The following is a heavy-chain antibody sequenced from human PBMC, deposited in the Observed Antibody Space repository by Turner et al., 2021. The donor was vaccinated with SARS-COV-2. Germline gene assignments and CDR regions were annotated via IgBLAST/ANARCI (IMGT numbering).Heavy chain of an antibody. J-gene: IGHJ5*02. CDR2: ISYDGSNK. CDR3: AKDLGQLDWFDP. V-gene: IGHV3-30*18. Sequence: QVQLVESGGGVVKPGRSLRHFCAAPGFTFSRYGMHWVRQAPGKGLGWVAVISYDGSNKYYGDSVKGRFTISRNNSKNTVYLQMNSLRAEDTAVYYCAKDLGQLDWFDPWGQGTLVTVSS. D-gene: IGHD6-6*01. CDR1: GFTFSRYG.